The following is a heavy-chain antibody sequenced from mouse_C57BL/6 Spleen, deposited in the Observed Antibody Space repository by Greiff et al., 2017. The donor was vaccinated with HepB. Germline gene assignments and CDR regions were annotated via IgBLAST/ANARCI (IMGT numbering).Heavy chain of an antibody. CDR1: GFTFSDYY. J-gene: IGHJ3*01. CDR3: ARPLYSSGYFAWFAY. Sequence: EVQGVESGGGLVQPGGSLKLSCAASGFTFSDYYMYWVRQTPEKRLEWVAYISNGGGSTYYPDTVKGRFTISRDNPKNTLYLQMSRLKSEDTAMYYCARPLYSSGYFAWFAYWGQGTLVTVSA. D-gene: IGHD3-2*02. V-gene: IGHV5-12*01. CDR2: ISNGGGST.